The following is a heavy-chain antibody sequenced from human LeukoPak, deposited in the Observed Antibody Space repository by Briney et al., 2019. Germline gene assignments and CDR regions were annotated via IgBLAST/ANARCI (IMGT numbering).Heavy chain of an antibody. CDR3: ARHGGYASPPKF. CDR2: IYPSGST. D-gene: IGHD2-2*01. Sequence: SETLSLTCTVSGGSISSYYWSWIRQPPGKGLEWIGYIYPSGSTNYNPSLESRVTITVNTSRNQFSLKLRSVTAATTAVYCSARHGGYASPPKFWGQGTLVTVSS. CDR1: GGSISSYY. V-gene: IGHV4-4*09. J-gene: IGHJ4*02.